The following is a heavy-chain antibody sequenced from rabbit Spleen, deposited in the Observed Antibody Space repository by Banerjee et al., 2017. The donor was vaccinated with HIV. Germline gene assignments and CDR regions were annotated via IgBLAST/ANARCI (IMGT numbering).Heavy chain of an antibody. J-gene: IGHJ4*01. CDR2: INTVTGKS. CDR3: ARDLVAVIGWNFNL. Sequence: GPLGGSGGGLGQPGGSLKIPCQGSGVSFRDKGVVGWVRQAPGKGLEWIACINTVTGKSVYASWAKGRFIMSRTSSTTVTLQMTSLTAADTATYFCARDLVAVIGWNFNLWGPGTLVTVS. CDR1: GVSFRDKGV. V-gene: IGHV1S45*01. D-gene: IGHD1-1*01.